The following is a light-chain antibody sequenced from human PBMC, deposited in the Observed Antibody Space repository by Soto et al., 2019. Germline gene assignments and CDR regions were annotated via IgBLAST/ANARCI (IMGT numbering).Light chain of an antibody. V-gene: IGKV1-5*03. CDR3: QHWYDYMWT. CDR2: KAS. CDR1: QSISSW. Sequence: DIHLTQSPSTLSASVGDRVTITCRASQSISSWLAWYQRKPGKAPKLLIYKASTLESGVPSRFSGSGSGTEFTLTISSLQPDDFATYYCQHWYDYMWTFGQWTKVEIK. J-gene: IGKJ1*01.